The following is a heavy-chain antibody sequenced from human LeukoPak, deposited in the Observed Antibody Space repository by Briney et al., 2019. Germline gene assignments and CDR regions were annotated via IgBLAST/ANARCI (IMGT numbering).Heavy chain of an antibody. CDR3: AGTPRDSSGYYYYYYGMDV. D-gene: IGHD3-22*01. CDR1: GGSISSYY. Sequence: PSETLSLTCTVSGGSISSYYWSWIRQPAGKGLEWIGRIYTSGSTNYNPSLKSRVTMSVDTSKNQFSLKLSSVTAADTAVYYCAGTPRDSSGYYYYYYGMDVWGQGTTVTVSS. J-gene: IGHJ6*02. CDR2: IYTSGST. V-gene: IGHV4-4*07.